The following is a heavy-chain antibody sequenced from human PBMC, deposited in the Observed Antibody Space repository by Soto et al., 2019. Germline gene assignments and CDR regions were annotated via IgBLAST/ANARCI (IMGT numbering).Heavy chain of an antibody. J-gene: IGHJ5*02. V-gene: IGHV1-18*01. CDR3: ARDLKDDFWSGYYNWFDP. D-gene: IGHD3-3*01. CDR1: GYTFTSYG. Sequence: ASVKVSCKDSGYTFTSYGISWVLQSPGQRLEWMGWISAYNGNTNYAQKLQGRVTMTTDTSTSTAYMELRSLRSDDTSVYYCARDLKDDFWSGYYNWFDPWGQGTLVTVSS. CDR2: ISAYNGNT.